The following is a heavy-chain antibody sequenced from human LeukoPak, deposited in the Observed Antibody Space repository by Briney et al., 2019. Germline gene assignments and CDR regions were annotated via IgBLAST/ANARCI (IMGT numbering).Heavy chain of an antibody. J-gene: IGHJ5*02. CDR1: GYSFTSYD. V-gene: IGHV1-8*01. D-gene: IGHD3-9*01. CDR3: ARDIEGNRYFDWLLSRGGTLYWFDP. CDR2: MNPNSGNA. Sequence: GASVKVSCKASGYSFTSYDLSWVRQATGQGLEWMGWMNPNSGNAGYAQKFQGRVTMTRNTSISTAYMELSSLRSEDTAVYYCARDIEGNRYFDWLLSRGGTLYWFDPWGQGTPVTVSS.